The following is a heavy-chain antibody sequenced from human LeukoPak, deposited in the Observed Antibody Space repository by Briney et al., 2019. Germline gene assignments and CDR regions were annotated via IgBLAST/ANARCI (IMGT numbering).Heavy chain of an antibody. CDR2: INSDGSNT. Sequence: GGSLRLSCAASGFTFNRYWMHWVRQAPGKGLVWVSRINSDGSNTNYADSVKGRSTISRDNAKNTMYLQVNSLRADDTAVYYCARVWDCSGYHYFDQWGQGSLASVSA. D-gene: IGHD3-22*01. J-gene: IGHJ4*02. CDR1: GFTFNRYW. V-gene: IGHV3-74*01. CDR3: ARVWDCSGYHYFDQ.